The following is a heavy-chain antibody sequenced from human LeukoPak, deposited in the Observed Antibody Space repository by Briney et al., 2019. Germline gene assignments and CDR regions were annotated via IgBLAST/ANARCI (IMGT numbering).Heavy chain of an antibody. CDR1: GFTFSSYA. CDR2: ISSSGSTI. Sequence: GGSLRLSCAAPGFTFSSYAMSWVRQAPGKGLEWVSYISSSGSTIYYADSVKGRSTISRDNAKNSLYLQMNSLRAEDTAVYYCARGGSYYGMDVWGQGTTVTISS. D-gene: IGHD1-26*01. CDR3: ARGGSYYGMDV. V-gene: IGHV3-48*03. J-gene: IGHJ6*02.